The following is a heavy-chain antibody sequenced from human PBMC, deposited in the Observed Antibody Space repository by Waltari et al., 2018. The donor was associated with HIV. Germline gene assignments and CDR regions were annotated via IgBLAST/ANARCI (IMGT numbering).Heavy chain of an antibody. J-gene: IGHJ1*01. Sequence: EVQLVESGGGLVQPGGSLRRSCAASGFTFSLYYMHWVRQGTGKGLEWVSAIGTAGDTYYAGSVKGRFTISRENAEDSLYLQMNSLRAGDTAVYYCFAITSTGDFHFWGQGTVVTVSS. CDR2: IGTAGDT. D-gene: IGHD2-21*02. V-gene: IGHV3-13*01. CDR3: FAITSTGDFHF. CDR1: GFTFSLYY.